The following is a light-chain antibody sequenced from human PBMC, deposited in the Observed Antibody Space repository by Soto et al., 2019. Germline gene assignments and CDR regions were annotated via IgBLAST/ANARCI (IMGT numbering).Light chain of an antibody. CDR1: SSNIAARYD. V-gene: IGLV1-40*01. J-gene: IGLJ3*02. Sequence: QSVLTQPPSVSGAPGQRVTISCTGSSSNIAARYDVHWYQQLPGTAPKLLIYGNSNRPSGVPDRFSGSKSGTSASLAITGLQAEDEADYYCQSYDSSLSGWVFGGGTKLTVL. CDR3: QSYDSSLSGWV. CDR2: GNS.